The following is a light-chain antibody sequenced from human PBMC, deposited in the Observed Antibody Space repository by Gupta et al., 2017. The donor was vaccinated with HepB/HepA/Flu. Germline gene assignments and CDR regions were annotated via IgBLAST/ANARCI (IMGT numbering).Light chain of an antibody. CDR3: QQRSSLPWT. J-gene: IGKJ1*01. Sequence: SPDFQSVTPKEKVTITCRASQRIGSSLHWYQQKPDQSPKLLIKYASQSGSGVPSRFSGSGSGTDFTLTINSREAEDAATYYCQQRSSLPWTFGQGTKVEIK. CDR2: YAS. V-gene: IGKV6-21*01. CDR1: QRIGSS.